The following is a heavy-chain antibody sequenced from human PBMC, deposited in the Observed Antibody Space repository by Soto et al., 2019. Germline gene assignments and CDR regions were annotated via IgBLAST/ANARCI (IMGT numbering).Heavy chain of an antibody. CDR1: GFTFSSYA. Sequence: GGSLRLSCAASGFTFSSYAMHWVRQAPGKGLEWVAVISYDGSNKYYADSVKGRFTISRDNSKNTLYLQMNSLRAEDTAVYYCARVKAARPLGAFDYWGQGTLVTVSS. D-gene: IGHD6-6*01. CDR2: ISYDGSNK. J-gene: IGHJ4*02. V-gene: IGHV3-30-3*01. CDR3: ARVKAARPLGAFDY.